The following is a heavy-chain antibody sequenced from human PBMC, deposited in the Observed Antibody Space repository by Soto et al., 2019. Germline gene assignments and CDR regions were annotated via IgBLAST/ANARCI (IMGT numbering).Heavy chain of an antibody. CDR3: AREDGIAGETSAFDY. D-gene: IGHD1-26*01. CDR2: ISSSSSYI. CDR1: GFTFSGFS. Sequence: PGGSLRLSCAASGFTFSGFSMNWVRQVPVKGLEWVSSISSSSSYICYADSVKGRFTISRDNAKNSLFLQMSSLTAEDTAVYYCAREDGIAGETSAFDYWGHGTLVTVSS. V-gene: IGHV3-21*01. J-gene: IGHJ4*01.